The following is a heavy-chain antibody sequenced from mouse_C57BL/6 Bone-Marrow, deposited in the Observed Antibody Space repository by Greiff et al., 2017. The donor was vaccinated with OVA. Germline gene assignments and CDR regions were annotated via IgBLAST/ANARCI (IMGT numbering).Heavy chain of an antibody. J-gene: IGHJ4*01. CDR1: GYSFTGYY. D-gene: IGHD2-3*01. CDR2: INPSTGGT. Sequence: EVQLQQSGPELVKPGASVKISCKASGYSFTGYYMNWVKQSPEKSLEWIGEINPSTGGTTYNQTFKAKATLTVDKSSSTAYMQLKSLTSEDSAVYYCASHDGSFYAMDYWGQGTSVTVSS. CDR3: ASHDGSFYAMDY. V-gene: IGHV1-42*01.